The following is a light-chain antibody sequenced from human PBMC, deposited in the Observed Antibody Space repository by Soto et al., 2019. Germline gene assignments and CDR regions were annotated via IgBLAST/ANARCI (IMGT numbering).Light chain of an antibody. V-gene: IGKV3-15*01. CDR1: QSVSSD. J-gene: IGKJ4*01. Sequence: EIVMTQSPATLSVSPGERATLSCRASQSVSSDLAWYEQKPGQAPRLLIYGASTRATGIPARFSGSGSGTESTLTISSLQSEDFAVYYCQQYNNWPLTFXGGTKADIK. CDR3: QQYNNWPLT. CDR2: GAS.